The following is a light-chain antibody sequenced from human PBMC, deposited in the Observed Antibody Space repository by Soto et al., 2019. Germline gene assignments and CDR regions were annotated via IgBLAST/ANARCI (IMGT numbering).Light chain of an antibody. V-gene: IGKV1-9*01. J-gene: IGKJ5*01. CDR1: QGISSY. CDR2: AAS. CDR3: QQYNNWPFT. Sequence: IQMTQSPSSLSASLGDRVTITCRASQGISSYLAWYQQKPGKAPKLLIYAASTLQSGVPSRFSGSGSGTEFTLTISSLQSEDFAVYYCQQYNNWPFTFGQGTRLE.